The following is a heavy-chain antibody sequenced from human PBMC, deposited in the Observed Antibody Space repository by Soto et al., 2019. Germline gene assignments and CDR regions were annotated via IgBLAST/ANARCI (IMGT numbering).Heavy chain of an antibody. CDR1: GFDASVNY. J-gene: IGHJ6*02. CDR3: VRENYYYGMDV. Sequence: GGSLRLSCAASGFDASVNYMTWVRQAPGKGLEWVSAINSGGSTFYADSVKGRFTISRDNSKNTLYLQMNSLRVEDTSMYYCVRENYYYGMDVWGQGTAVTVSS. CDR2: INSGGST. V-gene: IGHV3-66*01.